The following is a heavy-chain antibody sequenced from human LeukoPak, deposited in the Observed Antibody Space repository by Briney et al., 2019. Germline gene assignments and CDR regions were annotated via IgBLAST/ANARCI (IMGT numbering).Heavy chain of an antibody. D-gene: IGHD3-22*01. CDR2: VKPDGTEG. CDR3: VRSGGFYRLDY. Sequence: RPGGSLRLSCTASGFTFSDYWMTWVRQAPGKGLEWVANVKPDGTEGYYADSVRGRFAISRDNAKSSLSLQLGSLGVEDTAVYYCVRSGGFYRLDYWGQGTLVTVSS. J-gene: IGHJ4*02. V-gene: IGHV3-7*01. CDR1: GFTFSDYW.